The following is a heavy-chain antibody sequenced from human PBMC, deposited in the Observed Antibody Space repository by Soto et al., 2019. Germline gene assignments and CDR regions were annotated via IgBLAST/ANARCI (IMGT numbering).Heavy chain of an antibody. J-gene: IGHJ5*02. CDR1: GGSFSDYY. CDR2: INHSGST. V-gene: IGHV4-34*01. D-gene: IGHD6-13*01. Sequence: QVQLPQWGAGLLKPSETLSLTCAVYGGSFSDYYWSWIRQPPGKGLEWIGEINHSGSTNYNPSLKSRLTISVDTSKNQFSQKLTSVTAADTAVYYCARCSVSWPHNWFDPWGQGTLVTVSS. CDR3: ARCSVSWPHNWFDP.